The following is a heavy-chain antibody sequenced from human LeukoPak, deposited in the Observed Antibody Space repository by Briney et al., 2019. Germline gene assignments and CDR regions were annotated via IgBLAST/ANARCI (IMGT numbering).Heavy chain of an antibody. CDR3: AGSQNYYGSGDY. CDR2: IYYTGST. J-gene: IGHJ4*02. V-gene: IGHV4-61*03. Sequence: SETLSLTCTVSGDSVSNGNYYWSWLRQPPGKALEWIGYIYYTGSTYYNPSLEGRVTISVDTSRNHFSVKLSSVTAADTAVYYCAGSQNYYGSGDYWSQGTLVTVSS. D-gene: IGHD3-10*01. CDR1: GDSVSNGNYY.